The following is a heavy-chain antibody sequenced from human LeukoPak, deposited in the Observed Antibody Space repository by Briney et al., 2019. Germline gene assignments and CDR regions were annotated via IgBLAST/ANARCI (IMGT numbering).Heavy chain of an antibody. CDR2: TYNSGST. J-gene: IGHJ4*02. CDR1: GGSMSNYD. V-gene: IGHV4-4*07. CDR3: ARGRRTRAVRGAPDY. Sequence: SETLSLTCTVSGGSMSNYDWSWIRQPAGKGLEWIGRTYNSGSTNYNPSLKSRVIMSIDTSKNQFSLKLSSVTAADTAVYYCARGRRTRAVRGAPDYWGQGTLVTVSS. D-gene: IGHD3-10*01.